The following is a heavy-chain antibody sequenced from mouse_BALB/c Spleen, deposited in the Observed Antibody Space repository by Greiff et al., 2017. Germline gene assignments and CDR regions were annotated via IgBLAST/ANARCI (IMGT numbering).Heavy chain of an antibody. CDR1: GFTFSSFG. J-gene: IGHJ3*01. Sequence: EVKLVESGGGLVQPGGSRKLSCAASGFTFSSFGMHWVRQAPEKGLEWVAYISSGSSTIYYADTVKGRFTISRDNPENTLFLQMTSLRSEDTAMYYCARGITTVVATPFAYWGQGTLVTVSA. D-gene: IGHD1-1*01. CDR3: ARGITTVVATPFAY. V-gene: IGHV5-17*02. CDR2: ISSGSSTI.